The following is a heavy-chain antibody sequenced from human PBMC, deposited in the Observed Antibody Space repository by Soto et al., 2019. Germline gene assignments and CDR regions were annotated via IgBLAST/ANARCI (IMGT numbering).Heavy chain of an antibody. CDR2: ISNDGSST. V-gene: IGHV3-74*01. J-gene: IGHJ6*01. Sequence: EVQLVESGGGLVQPGGSLRLSCAASGFTFSSYWMHWVRQAPGKGLVWVSRISNDGSSTSYADSVKGRFTISRDNAKNTLYLQMNSLRAEDTAVYYCTISDYYGSGSYIYYYGMDVW. CDR1: GFTFSSYW. CDR3: TISDYYGSGSYIYYYGMDV. D-gene: IGHD3-10*01.